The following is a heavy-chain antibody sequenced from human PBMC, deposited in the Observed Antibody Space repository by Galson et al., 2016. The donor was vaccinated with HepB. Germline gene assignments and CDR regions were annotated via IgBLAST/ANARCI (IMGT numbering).Heavy chain of an antibody. CDR2: ISSGSATT. CDR1: GFTFSPYS. Sequence: SLRLSCAASGFTFSPYSMNWVRQAPGKGLEWVSYISSGSATTYYVDSVKGRFTISRDNAKNSLYLQMNSLGDEDTAVYYCARDISNVRESSWYFDLWGRGTLVTVSS. D-gene: IGHD3-10*01. J-gene: IGHJ2*01. CDR3: ARDISNVRESSWYFDL. V-gene: IGHV3-48*02.